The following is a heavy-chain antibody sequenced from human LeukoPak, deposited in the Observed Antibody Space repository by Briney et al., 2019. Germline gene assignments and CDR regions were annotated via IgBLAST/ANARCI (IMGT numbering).Heavy chain of an antibody. V-gene: IGHV4-34*01. CDR1: GVSFSGYY. Sequence: KPSETLSLTCAVYGVSFSGYYWSWIRQPPGKGLEWIGEINHSGSTNYNPSLKSRVTISVDTSKNQFSLKLSSVTAADTAVYYCARGRSYYDSSGFPEFDYWGQGTLVTVSS. J-gene: IGHJ4*02. D-gene: IGHD3-22*01. CDR2: INHSGST. CDR3: ARGRSYYDSSGFPEFDY.